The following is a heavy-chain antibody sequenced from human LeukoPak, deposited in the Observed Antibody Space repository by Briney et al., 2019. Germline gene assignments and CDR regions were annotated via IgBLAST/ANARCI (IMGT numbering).Heavy chain of an antibody. CDR1: GYTFSSYY. CDR3: ARGEDAFDI. CDR2: INPSGGST. Sequence: ASVKVSCKASGYTFSSYYMHWVRQAPGQGLEWMGIINPSGGSTSYAKKFQERVTMSRDMSTSTVHVELNSLKSEDTAVDYCARGEDAFDIWGQGTMVTVSS. J-gene: IGHJ3*02. V-gene: IGHV1-46*01.